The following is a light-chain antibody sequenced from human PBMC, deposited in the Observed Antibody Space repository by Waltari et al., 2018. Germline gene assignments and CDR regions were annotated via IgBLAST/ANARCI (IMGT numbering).Light chain of an antibody. CDR1: SSDVGRYNF. CDR2: DVT. V-gene: IGLV2-14*03. J-gene: IGLJ2*01. Sequence: QSALTQPASVSGSPGQSITISCTGSSSDVGRYNFVSWYQQHPGKAPKPMIFDVTDRPAGVSDRFSGYKSGNTASLTISGLQPEDEADYYCSSHTTSSTLVFGGGTRVTVL. CDR3: SSHTTSSTLV.